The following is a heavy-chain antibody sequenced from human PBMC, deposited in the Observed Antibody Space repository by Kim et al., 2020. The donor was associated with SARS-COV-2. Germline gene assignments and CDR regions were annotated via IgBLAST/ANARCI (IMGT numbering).Heavy chain of an antibody. CDR2: IYPGDSDI. CDR1: GYSFSSYW. V-gene: IGHV5-51*01. J-gene: IGHJ4*02. D-gene: IGHD6-6*01. Sequence: GESLKISCKGSGYSFSSYWIGWVRQMPGQGLGWMGIIYPGDSDIRYSPSFQGQVTISADKSISTAYLQWSSLKASDTAMYYCARHRKYSSSSPHFDYWGQGTMVTVSS. CDR3: ARHRKYSSSSPHFDY.